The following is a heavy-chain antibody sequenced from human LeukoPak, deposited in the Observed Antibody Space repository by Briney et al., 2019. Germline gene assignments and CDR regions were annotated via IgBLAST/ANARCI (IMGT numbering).Heavy chain of an antibody. CDR1: GGSISSYY. Sequence: SETLSLTCTVSGGSISSYYWSWIRQPPGKGLEWIGYIYYSGSTNYNPSLKSRVTISVDTSKNQFSLKLSSVTAADTAVYYCAKSRPHNDFWSGYYPSGYYYYGMDVWGQGTTVTVSS. V-gene: IGHV4-59*08. CDR2: IYYSGST. CDR3: AKSRPHNDFWSGYYPSGYYYYGMDV. D-gene: IGHD3-3*01. J-gene: IGHJ6*02.